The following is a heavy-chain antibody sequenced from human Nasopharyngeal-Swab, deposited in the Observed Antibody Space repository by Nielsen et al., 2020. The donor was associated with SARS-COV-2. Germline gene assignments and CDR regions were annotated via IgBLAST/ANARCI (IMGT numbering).Heavy chain of an antibody. CDR2: IDPSDSYT. Sequence: VRQMPGRGLEWMGRIDPSDSYTNYSPSFQGHVTISADKSISTAYLQWSSLKASDTAMYYCARQGLITGTYPIDYWGQGTLVTVSS. D-gene: IGHD1-20*01. V-gene: IGHV5-10-1*01. CDR3: ARQGLITGTYPIDY. J-gene: IGHJ4*02.